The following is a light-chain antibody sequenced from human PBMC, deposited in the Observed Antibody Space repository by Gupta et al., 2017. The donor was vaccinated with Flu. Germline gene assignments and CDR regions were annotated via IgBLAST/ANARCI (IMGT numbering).Light chain of an antibody. CDR1: QSVSSY. CDR2: DAS. Sequence: EIVLTQSPATLSLSPGERATLSCRASQSVSSYLAWYQQKPGQAPRLLIYDASNRATGIPARFSGSESGTDFTLTSSSLEPEDFAVYYWQQRSNWRTFGGGTKVEIK. CDR3: QQRSNWRT. J-gene: IGKJ4*01. V-gene: IGKV3-11*01.